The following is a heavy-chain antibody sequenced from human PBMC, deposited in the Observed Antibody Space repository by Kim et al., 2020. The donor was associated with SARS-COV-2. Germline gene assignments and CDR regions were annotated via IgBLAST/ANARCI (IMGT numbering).Heavy chain of an antibody. CDR3: ARESRRYYYYGVDA. CDR2: IKQDGGEG. J-gene: IGHJ6*02. V-gene: IGHV3-7*01. CDR1: GFNFSNYW. Sequence: GGSLRLSCVGSGFNFSNYWMSWVRQGPGKGLEWVANIKQDGGEGYYVDSVKGRFTISRDNAKNSLYLQMNSLRVEDTGRYYCARESRRYYYYGVDASGQGTTVAVSS.